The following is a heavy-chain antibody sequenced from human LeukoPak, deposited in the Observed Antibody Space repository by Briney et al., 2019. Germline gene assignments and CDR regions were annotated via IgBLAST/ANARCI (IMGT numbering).Heavy chain of an antibody. CDR3: AREGARWAPSFSAFDI. V-gene: IGHV4-4*07. CDR2: IYTSGGT. Sequence: SETLSLTCTVSGGSISSYYWSWIRQPAGKGLEWIGRIYTSGGTNYNPSLKSRVTMAVEASTNHFSLQLISGTGADATAYYCAREGARWAPSFSAFDIWGQGTMVTVSS. D-gene: IGHD1-26*01. CDR1: GGSISSYY. J-gene: IGHJ3*02.